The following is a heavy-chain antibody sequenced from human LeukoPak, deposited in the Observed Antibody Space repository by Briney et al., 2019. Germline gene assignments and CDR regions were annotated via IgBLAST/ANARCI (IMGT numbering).Heavy chain of an antibody. D-gene: IGHD1-26*01. J-gene: IGHJ5*02. CDR3: AKDLRSGSYSFWFDP. Sequence: GGSLRLSCAASGFTFDDYAMHWVRQAPGKGLEWVSGISWNSGSIGYADSVKGRFTISRDNAKNSLYLQMNSLRAEDTALYYCAKDLRSGSYSFWFDPWGQGTPVTVSS. CDR2: ISWNSGSI. CDR1: GFTFDDYA. V-gene: IGHV3-9*01.